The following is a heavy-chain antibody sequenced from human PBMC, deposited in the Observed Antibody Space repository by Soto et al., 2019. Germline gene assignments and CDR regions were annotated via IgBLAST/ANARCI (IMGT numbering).Heavy chain of an antibody. CDR1: EFTFSGFA. CDR3: ARDPYHYGLHHYYFDY. J-gene: IGHJ4*02. D-gene: IGHD3-10*01. Sequence: GGSLRLSCAASEFTFSGFAMGWVRQAPGKGLEWVSYISSSSSTIYYADSVKGRFTISRDNAKNSLYLQMNSLRAEDTAVYYCARDPYHYGLHHYYFDYWGQGTRVTVSS. CDR2: ISSSSSTI. V-gene: IGHV3-48*01.